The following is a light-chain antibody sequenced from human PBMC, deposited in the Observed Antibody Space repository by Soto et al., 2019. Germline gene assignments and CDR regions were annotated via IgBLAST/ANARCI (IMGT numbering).Light chain of an antibody. CDR1: QSIGTW. J-gene: IGKJ1*01. Sequence: DIQMTQSPSTLSASVGDRVTLTCRASQSIGTWLAWYQQKPGTPPNLLISKASSLESGVPSRFSGGGSGTEFTLTISSLQPDDFATYFCQQYDTYSWTFGQGTKVEIK. CDR3: QQYDTYSWT. V-gene: IGKV1-5*03. CDR2: KAS.